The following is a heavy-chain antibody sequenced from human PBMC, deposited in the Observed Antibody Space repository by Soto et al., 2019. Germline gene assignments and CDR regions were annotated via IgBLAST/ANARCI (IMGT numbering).Heavy chain of an antibody. V-gene: IGHV4-39*02. Sequence: SETLSLTCTVSGGSVSSNTYSWGWIRQSPGKGLEWIGTIYSTDKTYYHPSLLSRVTISVDTSMNEFSLRLSSVTAADTAVYYCAKDMGPAARSWGMDVWGQGTKVTVSS. CDR1: GGSVSSNTYS. J-gene: IGHJ6*02. CDR3: AKDMGPAARSWGMDV. D-gene: IGHD2-2*01. CDR2: IYSTDKT.